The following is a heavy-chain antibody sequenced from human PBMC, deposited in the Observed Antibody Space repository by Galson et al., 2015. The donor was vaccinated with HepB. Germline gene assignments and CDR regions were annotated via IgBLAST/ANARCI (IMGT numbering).Heavy chain of an antibody. CDR2: IRYDGSNK. CDR1: GFTFSSYG. V-gene: IGHV3-30*02. CDR3: AKTDVVAVAELYYFDY. J-gene: IGHJ4*02. Sequence: SLRLSCAASGFTFSSYGMHWVRQAPGKGLEWVAFIRYDGSNKYYADSVKGRFTISRDNSKNTLYLQMNSLRAEDTAVYYCAKTDVVAVAELYYFDYWGQGTLVTVSS. D-gene: IGHD6-19*01.